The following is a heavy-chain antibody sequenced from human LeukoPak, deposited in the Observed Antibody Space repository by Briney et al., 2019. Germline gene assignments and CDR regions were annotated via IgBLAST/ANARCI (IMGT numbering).Heavy chain of an antibody. CDR2: IYHSGST. Sequence: SETLSLTCTVSGYSIISGYYWGWIRQPPGKGLEWIGSIYHSGSTYYNPSLKSRVTISVDTSKNQFSLKLSSVTAADTAVYYCARGGGVVRGVIRWFDPWGQGTLVTVSS. J-gene: IGHJ5*02. V-gene: IGHV4-38-2*02. CDR1: GYSIISGYY. CDR3: ARGGGVVRGVIRWFDP. D-gene: IGHD3-10*01.